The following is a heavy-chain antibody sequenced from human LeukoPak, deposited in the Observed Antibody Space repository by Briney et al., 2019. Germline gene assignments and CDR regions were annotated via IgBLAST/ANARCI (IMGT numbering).Heavy chain of an antibody. V-gene: IGHV1-46*01. Sequence: ASVKVSCKASGYTFTGYYMHWVRQAPGQGLEWMGIINPSGGSTSYAQKFQGRVTMTRDTSTSTVYMELSSLRSEDTAVYYCARRGTSYDFWSGYYVGLFDYWGQGTLVTVSS. CDR2: INPSGGST. J-gene: IGHJ4*02. CDR1: GYTFTGYY. CDR3: ARRGTSYDFWSGYYVGLFDY. D-gene: IGHD3-3*01.